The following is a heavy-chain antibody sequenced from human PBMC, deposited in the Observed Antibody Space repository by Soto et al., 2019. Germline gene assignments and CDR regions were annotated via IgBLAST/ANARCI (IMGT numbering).Heavy chain of an antibody. J-gene: IGHJ6*02. D-gene: IGHD3-3*01. CDR3: ARDLTPGYYDFWSGYYSPHDYYYGMDV. CDR1: GGSISSYY. Sequence: SGTLSLTCTVSGGSISSYYWSWIRQPPGKGLEWIGYIYYSGSTNYNPSLKSRVTISVDTSKDQFSLKLSSVTAADTAVYYCARDLTPGYYDFWSGYYSPHDYYYGMDVWGQGTTVTVSS. CDR2: IYYSGST. V-gene: IGHV4-59*01.